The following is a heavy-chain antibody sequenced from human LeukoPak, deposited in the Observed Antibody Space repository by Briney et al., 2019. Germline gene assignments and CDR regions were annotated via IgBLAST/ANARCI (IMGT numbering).Heavy chain of an antibody. J-gene: IGHJ5*02. CDR2: ISYDGSNK. CDR3: VRQDGKRFDP. CDR1: GFTFSSYA. V-gene: IGHV3-30*04. Sequence: QPGRSLRLSCAASGFTFSSYAMHWVRQAPGKGLEWVAVISYDGSNKYYADSVKGRFTISRDNSKNTLYLQMNSLRAEDTAVYYCVRQDGKRFDPWGHGTLVTVSS.